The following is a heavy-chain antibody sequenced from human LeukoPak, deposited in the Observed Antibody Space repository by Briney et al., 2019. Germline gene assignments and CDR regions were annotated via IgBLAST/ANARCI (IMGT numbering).Heavy chain of an antibody. J-gene: IGHJ4*02. CDR1: GGSISSSSFY. CDR2: IYNSGSP. V-gene: IGHV4-39*01. CDR3: ARWRTARTGFDY. Sequence: SETLSLTCTVSGGSISSSSFYWDWIRQPPGKGLEWIGSIYNSGSPYYNPSLKSRVTISVDTSKNQFSLKVISVTAADTAVYYCARWRTARTGFDYWGQGTLVTVSS. D-gene: IGHD3/OR15-3a*01.